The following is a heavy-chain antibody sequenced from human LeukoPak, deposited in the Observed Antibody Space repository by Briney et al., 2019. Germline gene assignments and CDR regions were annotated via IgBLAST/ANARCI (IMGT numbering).Heavy chain of an antibody. CDR1: GGSISSYY. V-gene: IGHV4-59*01. J-gene: IGHJ6*03. D-gene: IGHD3-3*01. CDR3: ARGRSGYFYYYYYYMDV. CDR2: IYYSGST. Sequence: SETLSLTCTVSGGSISSYYWSWIRQPPGKGLEWIGYIYYSGSTNYNPSLKSRVTISVDTSKNQFSLKLSSVTAADTAVYYCARGRSGYFYYYYYYMDVWGKGTTVTVSS.